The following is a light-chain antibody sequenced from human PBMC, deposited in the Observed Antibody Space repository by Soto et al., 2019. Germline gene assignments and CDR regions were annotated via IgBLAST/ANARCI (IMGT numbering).Light chain of an antibody. J-gene: IGLJ1*01. CDR1: SSDVGSYYP. CDR3: CSYAGDTTFFV. CDR2: EVN. V-gene: IGLV2-23*02. Sequence: QSVLTQPASMSGSPGQSITISCTGTSSDVGSYYPVSWFQQHPGKAPKLIIYEVNKWPSGVSDRFSGSKSGNTASLTISGLQAADEAEYYCCSYAGDTTFFVFGTGTKVTVL.